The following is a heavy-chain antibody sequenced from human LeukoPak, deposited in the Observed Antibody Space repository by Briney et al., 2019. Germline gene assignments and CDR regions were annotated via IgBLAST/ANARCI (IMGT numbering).Heavy chain of an antibody. CDR2: ISSSDSST. CDR3: ARDRARTWYFDL. D-gene: IGHD1-26*01. J-gene: IGHJ2*01. CDR1: GFTFSRYA. V-gene: IGHV3-23*01. Sequence: GGSLRLSCAASGFTFSRYAMSWVRQAPGKGLEWVSSISSSDSSTSYADSVKGRFTISRDNAKSSLYLQMNSLRAEDTAVYYCARDRARTWYFDLWGRGTLVTVSS.